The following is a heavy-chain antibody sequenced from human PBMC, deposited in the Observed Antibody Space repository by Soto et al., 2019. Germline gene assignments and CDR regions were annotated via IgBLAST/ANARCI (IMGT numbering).Heavy chain of an antibody. D-gene: IGHD2-15*01. CDR2: IIPIFGTA. CDR3: ARGYCSGGSCSSQYYFDY. Sequence: QVQLVQSGAEVKKPGSSVKVSCKASGGTFSSYAISWVRQAPGQGLEWMGGIIPIFGTANYAQKFQGRVTITADESTSTAYMELSILRSEDTAVYYCARGYCSGGSCSSQYYFDYWGQGTLVTVSS. V-gene: IGHV1-69*12. J-gene: IGHJ4*02. CDR1: GGTFSSYA.